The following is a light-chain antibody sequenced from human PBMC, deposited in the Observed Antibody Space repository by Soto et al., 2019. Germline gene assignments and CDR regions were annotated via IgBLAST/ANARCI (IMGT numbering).Light chain of an antibody. CDR1: QNVNTN. J-gene: IGKJ3*01. CDR3: QQYNDWPPFT. V-gene: IGKV3-15*01. CDR2: GAP. Sequence: EIVMTQSPATLSVSPGERATLFCRASQNVNTNLAWYQQRPGQAPRLLIYGAPTRATGIPARFSGSGSGTEFTLIISGLQSEDLAVYYCQQYNDWPPFTFGPGTKVDIK.